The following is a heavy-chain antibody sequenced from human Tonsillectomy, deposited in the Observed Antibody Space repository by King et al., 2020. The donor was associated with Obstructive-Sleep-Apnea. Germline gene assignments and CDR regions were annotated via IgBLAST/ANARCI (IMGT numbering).Heavy chain of an antibody. CDR3: ASSSWYY. J-gene: IGHJ4*02. CDR2: ISSSGSYI. D-gene: IGHD6-13*01. Sequence: EVQLVESGGGLVEPGGSLRLSCAASGFTFSNYSMNWVRQAPGKGLEWVSSISSSGSYIFFSDSLKGRFTISRDNAKNSLYLQMNSLRAEDTAVYYCASSSWYYWGQGTLVTVSS. CDR1: GFTFSNYS. V-gene: IGHV3-21*01.